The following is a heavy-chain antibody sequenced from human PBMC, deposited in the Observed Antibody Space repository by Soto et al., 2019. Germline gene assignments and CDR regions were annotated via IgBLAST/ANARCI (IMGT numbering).Heavy chain of an antibody. CDR3: ARNVVAVAGEAFDI. D-gene: IGHD6-19*01. CDR2: IYYSGST. CDR1: GGSISSGGYY. V-gene: IGHV4-31*03. Sequence: SETLSLTCTVSGGSISSGGYYWSWIRQHPGKGLEWIGYIYYSGSTYYNPSLKSRVTISVDTSKNQFSLKLSSVTAADTAVYYCARNVVAVAGEAFDIWGQGTMVTVSS. J-gene: IGHJ3*02.